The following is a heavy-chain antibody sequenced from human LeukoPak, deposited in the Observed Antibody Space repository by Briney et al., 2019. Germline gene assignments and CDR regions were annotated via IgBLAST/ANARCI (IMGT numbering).Heavy chain of an antibody. CDR1: GGSFSGYY. CDR2: INHSGST. V-gene: IGHV4-34*01. CDR3: AREGNGYDLVDFDY. J-gene: IGHJ4*02. Sequence: PSETLSLTCAVYGGSFSGYYWSWIRQPPGKGLEWIGEINHSGSTNYNPSLKSRVTISVDTSKNQFSLKVRSVTAADTAVYYCAREGNGYDLVDFDYWGQGALVTVSS. D-gene: IGHD5-12*01.